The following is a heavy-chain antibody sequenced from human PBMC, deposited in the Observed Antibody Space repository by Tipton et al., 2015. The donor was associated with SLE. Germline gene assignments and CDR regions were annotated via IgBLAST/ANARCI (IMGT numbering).Heavy chain of an antibody. CDR1: GGSISGYY. CDR3: ARYLIAAAGSGFDY. CDR2: IYHSGST. D-gene: IGHD6-13*01. Sequence: TLSLTCTVSGGSISGYYWSWIRQPPGKGLEWIGYIYHSGSTYYNPSLKSRVTLSVDRSKNQFSLKLSSVTAADTAVYYCARYLIAAAGSGFDYWGQGTLVTVSS. J-gene: IGHJ4*02. V-gene: IGHV4-30-2*01.